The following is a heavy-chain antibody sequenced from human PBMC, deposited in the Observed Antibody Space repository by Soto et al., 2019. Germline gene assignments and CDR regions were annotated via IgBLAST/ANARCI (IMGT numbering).Heavy chain of an antibody. CDR3: AKVAYGSGSEKYYFDY. V-gene: IGHV3-23*01. J-gene: IGHJ4*02. CDR1: GFTFSSYA. Sequence: GGSLRLSCAASGFTFSSYAMDWVRQSPGRGLEWVSAITRSGGSAYYADSVKGRFTISRDNSKNTVSLQMNSLRAEDTAVYYCAKVAYGSGSEKYYFDYWGQGAQVTVSS. D-gene: IGHD3-10*01. CDR2: ITRSGGSA.